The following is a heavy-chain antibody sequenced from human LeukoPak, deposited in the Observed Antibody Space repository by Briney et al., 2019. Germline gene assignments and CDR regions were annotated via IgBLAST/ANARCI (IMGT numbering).Heavy chain of an antibody. CDR3: ATACIVADHELDY. V-gene: IGHV1-2*02. Sequence: ASVKVSCKASGYTFTGYYMHWVRRAPGQGLEWMGWINPNSGGTNYAQKFQGRVTMTRDTSISTAYMELSRLRSDDTAVYYCATACIVADHELDYWGQGTLVTVSS. CDR1: GYTFTGYY. J-gene: IGHJ4*02. CDR2: INPNSGGT. D-gene: IGHD6-25*01.